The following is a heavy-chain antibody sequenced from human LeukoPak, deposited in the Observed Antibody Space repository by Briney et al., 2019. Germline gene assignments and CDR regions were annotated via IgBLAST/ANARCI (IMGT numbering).Heavy chain of an antibody. V-gene: IGHV4-28*01. Sequence: SDTLSLTRAVSGYSISSNNWWAWIRQPPGKGLEGIGYIYYSGNTYYNPYNPSLTSRVTMSVDTPKNQFSLKLDSVTEIDTAMYYCARNQAVAANRGAFDIWGQGTMVTVSS. CDR3: ARNQAVAANRGAFDI. J-gene: IGHJ3*02. D-gene: IGHD6-19*01. CDR1: GYSISSNNW. CDR2: IYYSGNT.